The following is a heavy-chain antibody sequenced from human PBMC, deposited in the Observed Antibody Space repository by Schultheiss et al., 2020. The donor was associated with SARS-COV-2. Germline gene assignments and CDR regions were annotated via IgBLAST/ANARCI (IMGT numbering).Heavy chain of an antibody. CDR3: ARVGLEVEPQDNYYHGMDV. J-gene: IGHJ6*02. CDR2: ISWNSGSI. CDR1: GFTFDDYA. Sequence: GGSLRLSCAASGFTFDDYAMHWVRQAPGKGLEWVSGISWNSGSIGYADSVKGRFTISRDNAKNSLYLQMNSLRAEDTAVYYCARVGLEVEPQDNYYHGMDVWGQGTTVTVSS. D-gene: IGHD1-1*01. V-gene: IGHV3-9*01.